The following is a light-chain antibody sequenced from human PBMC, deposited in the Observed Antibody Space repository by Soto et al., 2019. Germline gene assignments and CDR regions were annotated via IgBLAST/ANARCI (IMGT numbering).Light chain of an antibody. CDR3: QRFGTAPPWT. CDR1: QIVGGDT. V-gene: IGKV3-20*01. Sequence: EIVLKKSPGTLSLSPGERATLSCRASQIVGGDTLAWFQQRPGQAPRLVIYGTSIRATGIPDRFSGSGSGTDFTLTITRLEPEDFAVYYCQRFGTAPPWTFGQGTKVDIK. CDR2: GTS. J-gene: IGKJ1*01.